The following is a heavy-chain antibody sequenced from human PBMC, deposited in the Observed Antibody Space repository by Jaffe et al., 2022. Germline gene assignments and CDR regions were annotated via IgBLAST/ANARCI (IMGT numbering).Heavy chain of an antibody. CDR2: ISWNSGSI. CDR3: AKDIGPGHYSSGWYYFDY. V-gene: IGHV3-9*01. CDR1: GFTFDDYA. J-gene: IGHJ4*02. Sequence: EVQLVESGGGLVQPGRSLRLSCAASGFTFDDYAMHWVRQAPGKGLEWVSGISWNSGSIGYADSVKGRFTISRDNAKNSLYLQMNSLRAEDTALYYCAKDIGPGHYSSGWYYFDYWGQGTLVTVSS. D-gene: IGHD6-19*01.